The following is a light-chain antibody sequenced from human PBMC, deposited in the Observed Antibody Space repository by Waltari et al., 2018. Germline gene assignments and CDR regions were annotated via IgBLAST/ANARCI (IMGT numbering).Light chain of an antibody. J-gene: IGLJ2*01. V-gene: IGLV3-19*01. CDR2: DKN. CDR1: SLRSYY. CDR3: HSRDASGVAGS. Sequence: SFELTQDPAVSVAMGQTDRITSQGDSLRSYYASWYQQRPGQAPILVIYDKNNRPSGVPDRFSGSSSHNTGSLTITWAQAEDEASYYCHSRDASGVAGSFGGGTKLTVL.